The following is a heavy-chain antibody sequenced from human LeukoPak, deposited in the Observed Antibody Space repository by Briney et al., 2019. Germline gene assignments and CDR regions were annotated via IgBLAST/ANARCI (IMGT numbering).Heavy chain of an antibody. J-gene: IGHJ6*02. V-gene: IGHV3-21*01. D-gene: IGHD3-16*02. CDR2: ISSSSSYI. CDR3: ARATTLGGVIVIPRGYYYYGMDV. CDR1: GFTFSSYS. Sequence: PGGSLRLSCAASGFTFSSYSMNWVRQAPGKGLEWVSSISSSSSYIYYADSVKGRFTISRDNAKNSLYLQMNSLRAEDTAVYYCARATTLGGVIVIPRGYYYYGMDVWGQGTTVTVSS.